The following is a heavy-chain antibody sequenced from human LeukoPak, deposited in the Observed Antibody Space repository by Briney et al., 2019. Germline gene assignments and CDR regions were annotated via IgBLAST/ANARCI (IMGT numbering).Heavy chain of an antibody. Sequence: GGSLRLSCAAAGFTFSDYGMNWVRQAPGKGLEWVSGISGSGISTYYADSVKGRFTISRDNSKNTLYLQMNSLRAEDTAVYYCAKGSLRGAAPAPFDYWGQGTLVTVSS. CDR1: GFTFSDYG. CDR3: AKGSLRGAAPAPFDY. CDR2: ISGSGIST. J-gene: IGHJ4*02. V-gene: IGHV3-23*01. D-gene: IGHD6-6*01.